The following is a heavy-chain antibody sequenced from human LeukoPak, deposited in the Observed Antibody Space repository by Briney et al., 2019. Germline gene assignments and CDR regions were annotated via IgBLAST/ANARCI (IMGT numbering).Heavy chain of an antibody. J-gene: IGHJ6*03. CDR2: IKRQSYGATT. V-gene: IGHV3-15*01. CDR1: GFSFSNAG. D-gene: IGHD3-22*01. Sequence: GGSLRLSCAASGFSFSNAGMSWVRQVPGTGLEWVGRIKRQSYGATTQYAAPVKDRFTISRDNAKKTLYLQTNNLQTEDTAVYYCTTEYYASGSDIDVWGKATTVTVSS. CDR3: TTEYYASGSDIDV.